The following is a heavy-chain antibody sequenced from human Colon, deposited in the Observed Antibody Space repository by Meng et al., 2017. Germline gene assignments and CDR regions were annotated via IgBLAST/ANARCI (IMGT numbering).Heavy chain of an antibody. V-gene: IGHV4-59*01. CDR2: ISYSGST. CDR3: ARYGPYWYFDL. CDR1: GGSINTYY. J-gene: IGHJ2*01. D-gene: IGHD2-21*01. Sequence: QVQLQESGPGLVKPSEPLSLTCAVSGGSINTYYWSWIRQPPGKGLELIGYISYSGSTYYSPSLRSRVTISVDTSKNQFSVRLSSVTTADTAVYYCARYGPYWYFDLWGRGTLVTVSS.